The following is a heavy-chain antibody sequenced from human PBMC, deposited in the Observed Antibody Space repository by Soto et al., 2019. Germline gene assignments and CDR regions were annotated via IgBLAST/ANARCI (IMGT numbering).Heavy chain of an antibody. Sequence: QVQLVQSGAEVKKPGSSVKVSCKASGGTFSSYAISWVRQAPGQGLEWMGGIIPIFGTANYAQKFQGRITSTADESTSTTYMELSSLRSEDTAVYYCARDLTTYTPIRSSWPYYYYYGMDVWGQGTTVTVSS. CDR2: IIPIFGTA. D-gene: IGHD6-13*01. CDR3: ARDLTTYTPIRSSWPYYYYYGMDV. V-gene: IGHV1-69*01. CDR1: GGTFSSYA. J-gene: IGHJ6*02.